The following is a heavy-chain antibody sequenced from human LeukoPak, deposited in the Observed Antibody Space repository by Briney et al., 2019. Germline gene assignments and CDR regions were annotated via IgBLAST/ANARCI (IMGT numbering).Heavy chain of an antibody. CDR3: ARAYGSGTAADY. J-gene: IGHJ4*02. V-gene: IGHV4-34*01. D-gene: IGHD3-10*01. Sequence: SETLSLTCAVYGGSFSGYYWSWIRQPPGKGLEWIGEINHSGSTNYNPSLKSRVTISVDTSKNQFSLKLSSVTAADTAVYYCARAYGSGTAADYWGQGTLVTVS. CDR1: GGSFSGYY. CDR2: INHSGST.